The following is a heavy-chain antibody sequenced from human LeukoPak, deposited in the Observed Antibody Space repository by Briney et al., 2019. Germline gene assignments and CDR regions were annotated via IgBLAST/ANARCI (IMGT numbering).Heavy chain of an antibody. D-gene: IGHD3-10*01. CDR1: GFTFSSYW. Sequence: PGGSLRLSCAASGFTFSSYWMHWVRQAPGKGLVWVSRINADGSTTDYADSVKGRFTISRDNAKNTLYLQMNSLRAEDTAAYYCARNYGSGSMDVWGKGTTVTVSS. V-gene: IGHV3-74*01. J-gene: IGHJ6*03. CDR2: INADGSTT. CDR3: ARNYGSGSMDV.